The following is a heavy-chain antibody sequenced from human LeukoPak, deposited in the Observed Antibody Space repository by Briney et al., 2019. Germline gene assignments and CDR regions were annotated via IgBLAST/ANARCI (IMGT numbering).Heavy chain of an antibody. D-gene: IGHD3-22*01. Sequence: ASVKVSCKASGYTFTNYAIHWMRQAPGQRLEWMRWINVANGNAKYSQKFQGRVTITRDTSASTAYMELSSLRSEDTAVYYCARDGGFDYYDSSGTPFDYWGQGTLVTVSS. J-gene: IGHJ4*02. CDR3: ARDGGFDYYDSSGTPFDY. CDR2: INVANGNA. CDR1: GYTFTNYA. V-gene: IGHV1-3*01.